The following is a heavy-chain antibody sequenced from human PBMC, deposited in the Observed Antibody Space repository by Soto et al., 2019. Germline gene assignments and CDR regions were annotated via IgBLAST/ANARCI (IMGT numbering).Heavy chain of an antibody. CDR2: IKADGSER. J-gene: IGHJ4*02. CDR1: GFTFTNYW. D-gene: IGHD1-1*01. CDR3: AREGLTTGSYFDY. Sequence: EVQLVESGGGFVQPGGSLRLSCAASGFTFTNYWMSWVRQSPGKELEWVANIKADGSERYYVASVKGRFTISRDNAENSLYLQMSSLTGEDTAVYYSAREGLTTGSYFDYWGQGTLVTVSS. V-gene: IGHV3-7*01.